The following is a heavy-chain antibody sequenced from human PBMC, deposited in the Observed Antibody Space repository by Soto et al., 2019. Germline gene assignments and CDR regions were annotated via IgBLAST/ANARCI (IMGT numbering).Heavy chain of an antibody. Sequence: PSETLSLTCTVSGGSISGYYWSWIRQPPGKGLESIGYIYSSGSTNYNPSLKSRVTISVDTSKNQFSLKLSSVTAADTAVYYCARSLRRGPPFDYWGQGTLVTAPQ. D-gene: IGHD3-10*01. CDR3: ARSLRRGPPFDY. CDR1: GGSISGYY. V-gene: IGHV4-4*09. CDR2: IYSSGST. J-gene: IGHJ4*02.